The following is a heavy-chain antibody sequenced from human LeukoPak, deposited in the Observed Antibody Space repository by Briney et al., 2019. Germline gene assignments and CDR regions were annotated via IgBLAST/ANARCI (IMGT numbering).Heavy chain of an antibody. Sequence: SETLSLTCTVSGGSISSSNWWSWVRQPPGKGLEWIGEIYHSGSTNYNPSLKSRVTISVDTSKNQFSLKLSSVTAADTAVYYCAREAAAAENWFDPWGQGTLVTVSS. CDR1: GGSISSSNW. D-gene: IGHD6-13*01. CDR2: IYHSGST. V-gene: IGHV4-4*02. CDR3: AREAAAAENWFDP. J-gene: IGHJ5*02.